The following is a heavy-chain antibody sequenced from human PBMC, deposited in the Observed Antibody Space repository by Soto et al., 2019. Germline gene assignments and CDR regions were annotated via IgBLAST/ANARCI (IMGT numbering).Heavy chain of an antibody. CDR2: INHSGST. CDR1: GGSFSGYY. CDR3: ARGPTTYDYIWGSYRSWGYFDY. V-gene: IGHV4-34*01. J-gene: IGHJ4*02. Sequence: SETLSLTCAVYGGSFSGYYWSWIRQPPGKGLEWIGEINHSGSTNYNPSLKSRVTISVDTSKNQFSLKLSSVTAADTAVYYCARGPTTYDYIWGSYRSWGYFDYWGQGTLVTVSS. D-gene: IGHD3-16*02.